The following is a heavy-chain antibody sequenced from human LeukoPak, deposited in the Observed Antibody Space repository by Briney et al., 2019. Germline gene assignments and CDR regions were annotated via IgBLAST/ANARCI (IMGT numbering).Heavy chain of an antibody. D-gene: IGHD1-1*01. CDR1: GFTFSSYS. CDR3: ARGGPQTGTTWYMDV. J-gene: IGHJ6*03. V-gene: IGHV3-21*01. Sequence: GGSLRLSCAASGFTFSSYSMNWVRQAPGKGLEWVSSISSSSSYIFYTDSVKRRFTISRDNAKNSLYLQMNSLRAEDTAVYYCARGGPQTGTTWYMDVWGKGTTVTASS. CDR2: ISSSSSYI.